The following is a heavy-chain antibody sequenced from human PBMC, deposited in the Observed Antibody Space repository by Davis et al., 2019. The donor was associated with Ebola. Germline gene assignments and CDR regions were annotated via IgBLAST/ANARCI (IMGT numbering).Heavy chain of an antibody. Sequence: ASVKVSCKASGYTFTSYYMHWVRQAPGQGLEWMGIINPSGGSTSYAQKFQGRVTMTRDTSTSTVYMELSSLRSEDTAVYYCASVVGAYAPFDYWGQGTLVAVSS. CDR2: INPSGGST. D-gene: IGHD1-26*01. V-gene: IGHV1-46*03. J-gene: IGHJ4*02. CDR3: ASVVGAYAPFDY. CDR1: GYTFTSYY.